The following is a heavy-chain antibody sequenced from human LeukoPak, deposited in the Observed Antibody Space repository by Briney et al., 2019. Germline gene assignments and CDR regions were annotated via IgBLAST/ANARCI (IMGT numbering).Heavy chain of an antibody. J-gene: IGHJ2*01. CDR1: GYTFTGYY. CDR3: AILRLSTGLWWFFDL. V-gene: IGHV1-2*02. CDR2: INPNSGDT. D-gene: IGHD2-8*02. Sequence: GASVKVSCKASGYTFTGYYMHWVRQAPGQGLEWMGWINPNSGDTKYAQKFQGRVTMTGDTSISTAYMELSRLRFDDTAVYYCAILRLSTGLWWFFDLWGRGTLVTVSS.